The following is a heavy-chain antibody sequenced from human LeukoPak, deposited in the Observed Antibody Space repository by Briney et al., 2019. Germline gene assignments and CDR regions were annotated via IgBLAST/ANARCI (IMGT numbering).Heavy chain of an antibody. CDR1: GGTFSSYA. CDR3: ARPIATNWNYALDY. CDR2: IIPIFGTA. V-gene: IGHV1-69*05. D-gene: IGHD1-7*01. Sequence: SVKVSCKASGGTFSSYAISWVRQAPGQGLEWMGGIIPIFGTANYAQKFQGRVTITTDESTSTAYMELSGLRSEDTAVYYCARPIATNWNYALDYWGQGTLVTVSS. J-gene: IGHJ4*02.